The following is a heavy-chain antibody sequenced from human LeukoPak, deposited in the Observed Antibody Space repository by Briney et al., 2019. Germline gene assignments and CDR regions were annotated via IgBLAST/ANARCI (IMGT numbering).Heavy chain of an antibody. CDR2: IYHSGST. D-gene: IGHD3-22*01. CDR1: GGSISSSNW. V-gene: IGHV4-4*02. Sequence: SETLSLTCAVSGGSISSSNWWSWVRQPPGKGLEWIGEIYHSGSTNYNPSLKSRVTISVDKSKNQFSLKLSSVTAADTAVYYCARWDSSGYYASTDYWGQGTLVTVSS. CDR3: ARWDSSGYYASTDY. J-gene: IGHJ4*02.